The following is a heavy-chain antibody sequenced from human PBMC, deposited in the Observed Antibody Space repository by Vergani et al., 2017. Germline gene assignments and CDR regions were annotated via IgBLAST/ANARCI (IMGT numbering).Heavy chain of an antibody. CDR1: GFTFNIYA. V-gene: IGHV3-23*01. Sequence: EVRLLESGGGLVQPGGSLRLSCAASGFTFNIYAMSWVRQAPGKGLEWVSTITYNGGRTYYADSVTGRFTISRDNSKNTLFLQLKTLRPEDTATYYCVKDAGSYENFFDSWGQGTLVTVS. CDR2: ITYNGGRT. CDR3: VKDAGSYENFFDS. J-gene: IGHJ4*02. D-gene: IGHD1-26*01.